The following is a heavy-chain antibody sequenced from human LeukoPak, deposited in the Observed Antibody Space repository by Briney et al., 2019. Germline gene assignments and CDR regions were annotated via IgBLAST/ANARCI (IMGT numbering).Heavy chain of an antibody. J-gene: IGHJ4*02. V-gene: IGHV3-7*01. CDR1: GFTFSSYW. Sequence: GGSLRLSCAASGFTFSSYWMSWVRQAPGKGLEWVASIKRDGTEKYYVDSVKGRFTISRDNAKNSLYLQVNSLRAEDTAVYYCARDSSQNFDYWGQGTLVTVSS. CDR2: IKRDGTEK. D-gene: IGHD6-13*01. CDR3: ARDSSQNFDY.